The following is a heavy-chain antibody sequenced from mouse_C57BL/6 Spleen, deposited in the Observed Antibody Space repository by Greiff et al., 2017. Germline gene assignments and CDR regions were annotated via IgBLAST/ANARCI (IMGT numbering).Heavy chain of an antibody. CDR3: VSATGVAYYFAMDY. CDR2: INPSNGGT. J-gene: IGHJ4*01. V-gene: IGHV1-53*01. D-gene: IGHD1-1*01. CDR1: GYTFTSYW. Sequence: QVQLQQPGPGLVKPGASVKLSCKASGYTFTSYWMHWVKQRPRQGLEWIGNINPSNGGTNYNEKFKSKATLTVDQSSSTAYMQLSSLTSEDAAVYYCVSATGVAYYFAMDYWGHGTSATVSS.